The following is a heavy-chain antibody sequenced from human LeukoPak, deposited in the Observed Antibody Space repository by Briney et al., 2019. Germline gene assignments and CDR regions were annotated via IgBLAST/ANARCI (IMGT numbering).Heavy chain of an antibody. V-gene: IGHV1-2*02. CDR1: GYTFTGYY. J-gene: IGHJ4*02. Sequence: ASVKVSCKASGYTFTGYYMHWVRQAPGQGLEWMGWINPNSGGTNYAQKFQGRVTMTRDTSISTAYMELSRLRSDDTAVYYCARVGGGSAYYFDYWGQGTLVTVSS. D-gene: IGHD2-15*01. CDR3: ARVGGGSAYYFDY. CDR2: INPNSGGT.